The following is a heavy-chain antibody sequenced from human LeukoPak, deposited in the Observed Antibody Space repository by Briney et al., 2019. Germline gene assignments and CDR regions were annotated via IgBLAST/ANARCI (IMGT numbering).Heavy chain of an antibody. Sequence: GGSLRLSCAASGFIVSSKYMSWVRQAPGKGLEWVSVIYSGGSTYYAASVEGRFTISRDNSKNTVYLQMNSLRVEDTAVYYCARAGPIDYWSQGTLVTVSS. V-gene: IGHV3-53*01. CDR1: GFIVSSKY. J-gene: IGHJ4*02. CDR2: IYSGGST. CDR3: ARAGPIDY.